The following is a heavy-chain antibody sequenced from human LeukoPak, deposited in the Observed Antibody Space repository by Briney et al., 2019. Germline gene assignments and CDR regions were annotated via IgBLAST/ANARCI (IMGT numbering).Heavy chain of an antibody. V-gene: IGHV3-49*04. J-gene: IGHJ4*02. CDR1: GFIPGDYT. Sequence: GRSLRFSCTASGFIPGDYTMHWVRQAPEKGLEWVSFIRIKAYGGTTAYAASVKDRFTIARDETKSIAYLQIKSRKTEDAAVYYCTRGRGYSSGYLGESFDYWGQGALVTVSS. CDR2: IRIKAYGGTT. D-gene: IGHD5-18*01. CDR3: TRGRGYSSGYLGESFDY.